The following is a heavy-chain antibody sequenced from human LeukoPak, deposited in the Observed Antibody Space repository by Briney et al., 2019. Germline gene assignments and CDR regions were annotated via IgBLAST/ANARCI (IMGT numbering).Heavy chain of an antibody. CDR3: AHLEAVRGVTTAPTFDY. V-gene: IGHV2-5*02. CDR2: IYWDDDK. Sequence: SGPTLVKPTQTLTLTCTFSGFSLSTSGVGVGWIRQPPGKALEWLALIYWDDDKRYSPSLRSRLTIAKDTSKNQVVLTMTNMDPVDTATYYCAHLEAVRGVTTAPTFDYWGQGTLVTVSS. D-gene: IGHD3-10*01. J-gene: IGHJ4*02. CDR1: GFSLSTSGVG.